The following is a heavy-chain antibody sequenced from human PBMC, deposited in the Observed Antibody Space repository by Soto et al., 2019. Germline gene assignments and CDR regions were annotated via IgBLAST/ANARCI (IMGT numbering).Heavy chain of an antibody. D-gene: IGHD4-17*01. J-gene: IGHJ4*02. CDR1: GGSISSGGYY. CDR2: IYYSGST. CDR3: ARFNYGDYYY. Sequence: SETLSLTCTVSGGSISSGGYYWSWIRQHPGKGLEWIGYIYYSGSTYYNPSLKSRVTISVDTSKNQFSLKLSSVTAADTAVYYCARFNYGDYYYWGQGTLVNVSS. V-gene: IGHV4-31*03.